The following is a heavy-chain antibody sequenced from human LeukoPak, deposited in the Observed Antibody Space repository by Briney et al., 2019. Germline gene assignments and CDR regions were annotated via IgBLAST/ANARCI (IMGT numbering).Heavy chain of an antibody. D-gene: IGHD2-15*01. CDR1: GFTFDTYA. Sequence: GGSLRLSCAASGFTFDTYAMTWVRQAPGKGLEWVSSISSGGTYIYYAVSLRGRSTISRDNTKNFLYLQLSTLRVEDTAVYYCARDRPTGRSRGVVVQWGQGTLVTVSS. CDR2: ISSGGTYI. J-gene: IGHJ4*02. V-gene: IGHV3-21*01. CDR3: ARDRPTGRSRGVVVQ.